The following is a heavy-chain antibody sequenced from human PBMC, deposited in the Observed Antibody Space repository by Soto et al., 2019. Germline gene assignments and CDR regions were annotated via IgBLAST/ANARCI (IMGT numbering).Heavy chain of an antibody. J-gene: IGHJ6*02. V-gene: IGHV5-51*01. CDR3: AASIFYYGMDV. Sequence: GESLKISCKGSGYTFTNYWIGWVRQMPGKGLEWMGIIYPGDSDTKYNPSFQGQVTISADKSITTTYLQWSSLKASDTAIYYCAASIFYYGMDVWGQVTTSTVSS. CDR2: IYPGDSDT. CDR1: GYTFTNYW.